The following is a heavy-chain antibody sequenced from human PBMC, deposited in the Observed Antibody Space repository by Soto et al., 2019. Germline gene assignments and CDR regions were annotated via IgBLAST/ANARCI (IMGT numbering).Heavy chain of an antibody. D-gene: IGHD3-22*01. J-gene: IGHJ4*02. CDR1: GGSISSGDYY. V-gene: IGHV4-30-4*01. Sequence: SETLSLTCTVSGGSISSGDYYWSWIRQPPGKGLEWIGYIYYSGSTYYNPSLKSRVTISVDTSKNQFSLKLSSATAADTAVYYCARDGSYYDSSGSFDYWGQGTLVTVSS. CDR2: IYYSGST. CDR3: ARDGSYYDSSGSFDY.